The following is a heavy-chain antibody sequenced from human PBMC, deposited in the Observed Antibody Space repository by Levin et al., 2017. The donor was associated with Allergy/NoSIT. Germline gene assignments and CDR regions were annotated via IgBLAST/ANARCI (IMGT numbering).Heavy chain of an antibody. V-gene: IGHV3-15*07. D-gene: IGHD4-17*01. Sequence: GGSLRLSCAASGVSFNNAWMNWVRQTPGKGLEWVGRIKSKIDGGTIEYAPPVKDRFIISRDDSENTLFLEMNNLKAEDTAVYYCTTEHDYGDYTNCFDSWGQGTLVNVSS. CDR2: IKSKIDGGTI. CDR1: GVSFNNAW. CDR3: TTEHDYGDYTNCFDS. J-gene: IGHJ5*01.